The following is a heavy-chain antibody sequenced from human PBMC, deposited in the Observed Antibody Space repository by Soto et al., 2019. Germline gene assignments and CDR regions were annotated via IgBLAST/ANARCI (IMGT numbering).Heavy chain of an antibody. CDR2: IYHSGST. CDR1: GGSISSSNW. J-gene: IGHJ3*02. V-gene: IGHV4-4*02. D-gene: IGHD3-22*01. Sequence: SETLSLTCAVSGGSISSSNWCSWVRQPPGKGLEWIGEIYHSGSTNYNPSLKSRVTISVDKSKNQFSLKLSSVTAADTAVYYCARRHYYDSSGSPAFDIWRQGTMVTVSS. CDR3: ARRHYYDSSGSPAFDI.